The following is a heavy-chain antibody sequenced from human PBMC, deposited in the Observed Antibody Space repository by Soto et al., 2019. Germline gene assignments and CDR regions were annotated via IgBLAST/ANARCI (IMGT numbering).Heavy chain of an antibody. CDR3: AKPYRGSGKVTIDY. V-gene: IGHV3-23*01. Sequence: EVQLLESGGGLVQPGGSMRLSCAASGFTVSSCAMSWVRQAPGKGLEWVSVISGSGGSTYYADSVKGRFTISRDNSKNTLYLQMNSLRAEDTAVYYCAKPYRGSGKVTIDYWGQGILVTVSS. D-gene: IGHD6-25*01. CDR1: GFTVSSCA. CDR2: ISGSGGST. J-gene: IGHJ4*02.